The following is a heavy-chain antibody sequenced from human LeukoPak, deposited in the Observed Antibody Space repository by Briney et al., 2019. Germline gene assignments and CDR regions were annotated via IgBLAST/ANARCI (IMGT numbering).Heavy chain of an antibody. CDR2: INHSGST. Sequence: SETLSLTCTVSGGSISSGSYYWSWIRQPPGKGLEWIGEINHSGSTNYNPSLKSRVTISVDTSKNQFSLKLSSVTAADTAVYYCARYGYSYGYLDYWGQGTLVTVSS. J-gene: IGHJ4*02. D-gene: IGHD5-18*01. CDR3: ARYGYSYGYLDY. CDR1: GGSISSGSYY. V-gene: IGHV4-39*07.